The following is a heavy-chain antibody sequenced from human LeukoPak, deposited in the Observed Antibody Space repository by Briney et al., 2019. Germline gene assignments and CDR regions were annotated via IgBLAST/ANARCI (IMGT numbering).Heavy chain of an antibody. D-gene: IGHD3-22*01. CDR2: ISGSGGGT. CDR1: GFTFSSYA. J-gene: IGHJ4*02. V-gene: IGHV3-23*01. Sequence: GGSLRLSCAASGFTFSSYAMSWVRQAPGKGLEWVSAISGSGGGTYYADSVKGRYTISRDNAKNSLYLQMNSLRDEDTAIYYCARTYYYDSSGYPVSAYWGQGTLVTVSS. CDR3: ARTYYYDSSGYPVSAY.